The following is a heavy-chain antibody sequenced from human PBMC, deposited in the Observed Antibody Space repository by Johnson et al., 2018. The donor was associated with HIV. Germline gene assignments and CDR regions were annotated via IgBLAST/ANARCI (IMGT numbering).Heavy chain of an antibody. V-gene: IGHV3-30*04. CDR1: GFTFSSYA. J-gene: IGHJ3*02. CDR2: ISYDGSDE. Sequence: QVQLVESGGGVVQPGRSLRLSCVASGFTFSSYAMHWVRQAPGKGLEWVAVISYDGSDEYYADSVRGRFTISRDNSKNTLDLQMNSLRAEDTAVYYCARGPVMVRGVTDAFDIWGQGTLVTVSS. CDR3: ARGPVMVRGVTDAFDI. D-gene: IGHD3-10*01.